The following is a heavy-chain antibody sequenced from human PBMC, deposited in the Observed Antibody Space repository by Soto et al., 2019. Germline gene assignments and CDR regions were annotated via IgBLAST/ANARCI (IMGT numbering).Heavy chain of an antibody. Sequence: EVQLVESGGGLVQPGGSLRLSCAASGFTFSSYAMHWVRQAPGKGLEYVSAISSNGGSTYYANSVKGRFTISRDNSKNTLYLQMGSLRAEDMAVYYCATSTSLFDYWGQGTLVTVSS. V-gene: IGHV3-64*01. CDR3: ATSTSLFDY. CDR1: GFTFSSYA. CDR2: ISSNGGST. J-gene: IGHJ4*02.